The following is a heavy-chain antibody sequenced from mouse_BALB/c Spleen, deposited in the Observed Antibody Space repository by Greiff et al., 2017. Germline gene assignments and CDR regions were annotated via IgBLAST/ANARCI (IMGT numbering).Heavy chain of an antibody. V-gene: IGHV1-7*01. CDR1: GYTFTSYW. J-gene: IGHJ4*01. CDR2: INPSTGYT. D-gene: IGHD2-10*02. Sequence: QVQLKESGAELAKPGASVKMSCKASGYTFTSYWMHWVKQRPGQGLEWIGYINPSTGYTEYNQKFKDKATLTADKSSSTAYMQLSSLRSEDSAVYYCARRYGKDAMDYWGQGTSVTVSS. CDR3: ARRYGKDAMDY.